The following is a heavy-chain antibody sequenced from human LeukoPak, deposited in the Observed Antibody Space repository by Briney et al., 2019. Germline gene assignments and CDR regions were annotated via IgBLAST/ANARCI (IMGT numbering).Heavy chain of an antibody. Sequence: GGSLRLSCTTSEFTLSNYWMHWVRQVPGKGLVWVSRIDTDGTTTDYADSVKGRFTISRDNAKNTLYLQMNSLRAEDTAVYYCAREGIAAAGHPTDYWGQGTLVTVSS. J-gene: IGHJ4*02. CDR2: IDTDGTTT. V-gene: IGHV3-74*01. CDR3: AREGIAAAGHPTDY. CDR1: EFTLSNYW. D-gene: IGHD6-13*01.